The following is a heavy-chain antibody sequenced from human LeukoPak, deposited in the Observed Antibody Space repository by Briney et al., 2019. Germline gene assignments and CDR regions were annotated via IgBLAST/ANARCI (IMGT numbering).Heavy chain of an antibody. CDR2: IIPIFGTA. D-gene: IGHD3-10*01. J-gene: IGHJ4*02. Sequence: ASVTVSCTASGGTFSSYAISWVRQAPGQGLEWMGGIIPIFGTANYAQKFQGRVTITADESTSTAYMELSSLRSEDTAVYYCAREYYYGSGSYRLGYWGQGTLVTVSS. CDR3: AREYYYGSGSYRLGY. V-gene: IGHV1-69*13. CDR1: GGTFSSYA.